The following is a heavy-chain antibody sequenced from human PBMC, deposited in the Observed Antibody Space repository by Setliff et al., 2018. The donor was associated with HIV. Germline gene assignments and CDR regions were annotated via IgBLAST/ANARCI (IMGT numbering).Heavy chain of an antibody. CDR2: IHYSGTS. V-gene: IGHV4-59*08. Sequence: SETLSLTCTVSGDLINNHNWNWIRQSPEKGLEWLGNIHYSGTSNYNSSLKSRIVISLDTSKKQFSLRLTSVTAADTAVYYCSRAPPGIQNDAFDVWGQGTMVTVSS. CDR1: GDLINNHN. J-gene: IGHJ3*01. CDR3: SRAPPGIQNDAFDV.